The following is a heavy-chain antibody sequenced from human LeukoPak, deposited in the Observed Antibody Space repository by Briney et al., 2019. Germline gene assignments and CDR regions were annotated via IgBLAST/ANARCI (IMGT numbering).Heavy chain of an antibody. Sequence: GGSLRLSCAASGFTFDDYGMSWVRQAPGKGLEWVSGINWNGGSTGYADSVKGRFTISRDNAKNPLYLQMNSLRAEDTALYHCARDYEELRNAFDIWGQGTMVTVSS. CDR3: ARDYEELRNAFDI. J-gene: IGHJ3*02. CDR1: GFTFDDYG. D-gene: IGHD1-26*01. CDR2: INWNGGST. V-gene: IGHV3-20*01.